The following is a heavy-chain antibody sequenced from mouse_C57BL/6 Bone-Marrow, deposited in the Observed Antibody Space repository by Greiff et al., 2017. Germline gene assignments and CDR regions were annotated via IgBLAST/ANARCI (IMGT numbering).Heavy chain of an antibody. J-gene: IGHJ2*01. CDR1: GFTFSSYA. D-gene: IGHD2-3*01. CDR3: ARDEDDGYYCYFDY. V-gene: IGHV5-4*01. Sequence: EVQRVESGGGLVKPGGSLKLSCAASGFTFSSYAMSWVRQTPEKRLEWVATISDGGSYTYYPDNVKGRFTISRDNAKNNLYLQMSHLKSEDTAMYYCARDEDDGYYCYFDYWGQGTTLTVSS. CDR2: ISDGGSYT.